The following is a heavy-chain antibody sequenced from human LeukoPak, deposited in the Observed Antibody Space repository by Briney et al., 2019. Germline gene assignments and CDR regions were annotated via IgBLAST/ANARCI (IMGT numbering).Heavy chain of an antibody. CDR1: GFTFSSYA. CDR2: ISYDGSNK. Sequence: PGGSLRLSCAASGFTFSSYAMHWVRQAPGKGPEWVAVISYDGSNKYYADSVKGRFTISRDNSKNTLYLQMNSLRAEDTAVYYCARDGAWDGYNGWGQGTLVTVSS. J-gene: IGHJ4*02. CDR3: ARDGAWDGYNG. V-gene: IGHV3-30*04. D-gene: IGHD5-24*01.